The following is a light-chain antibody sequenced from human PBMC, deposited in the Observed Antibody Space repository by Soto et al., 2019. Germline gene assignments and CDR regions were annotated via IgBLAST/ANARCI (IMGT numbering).Light chain of an antibody. CDR1: QRVSSSY. V-gene: IGKV3-20*01. J-gene: IGKJ1*01. CDR3: QQYYSSPRT. Sequence: EIVLTQSPGTLSLSPGERATLSCRASQRVSSSYLAWYQQKPGQAPRLLIYRTSIRATGIPDRFSGSESRTAFTLTISRLEPEDFAVHRCQQYYSSPRTVGQGTKVDSK. CDR2: RTS.